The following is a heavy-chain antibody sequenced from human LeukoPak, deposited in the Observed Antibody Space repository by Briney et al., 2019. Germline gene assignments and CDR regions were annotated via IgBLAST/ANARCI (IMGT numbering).Heavy chain of an antibody. CDR3: AREDDSSGYPQSFDY. Sequence: SETLSLTCTVSGGSVSSDYWSWIRQPAGKGLEWIGRIYTSGSTNYNPSLKSRVTMSVDTSKNQFSLKLSSVTAADTAVYYCAREDDSSGYPQSFDYWGQGTLVTVSS. CDR2: IYTSGST. J-gene: IGHJ4*02. V-gene: IGHV4-4*07. D-gene: IGHD3-22*01. CDR1: GGSVSSDY.